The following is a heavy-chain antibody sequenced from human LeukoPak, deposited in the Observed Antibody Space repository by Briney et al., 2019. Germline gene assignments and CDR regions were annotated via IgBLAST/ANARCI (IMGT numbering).Heavy chain of an antibody. D-gene: IGHD4-23*01. J-gene: IGHJ4*02. V-gene: IGHV3-23*01. CDR3: AKDQYGGNPQYYFDY. Sequence: GSLRLSCAASGFTFSSYAMNWVRQAPGKGLEWVSAISDSGGSTYYADSVKGRFTISRDNSKNTLYLQMNSLRAEDTAVYYCAKDQYGGNPQYYFDYWGQGTLVTVSS. CDR2: ISDSGGST. CDR1: GFTFSSYA.